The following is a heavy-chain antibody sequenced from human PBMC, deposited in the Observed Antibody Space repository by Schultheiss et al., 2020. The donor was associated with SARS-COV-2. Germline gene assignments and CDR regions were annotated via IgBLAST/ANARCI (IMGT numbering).Heavy chain of an antibody. CDR3: ARGAYDSSGYSPQH. CDR2: INHSGST. V-gene: IGHV4-34*01. Sequence: SETLSLTCAVYGGSFIGYYWSWIRQPPGKGLEWIGEINHSGSTNYNPSLKSRVTISVDTSKNQFSLKLSSVTAADTAVYYCARGAYDSSGYSPQHWGQGTLVTVSS. D-gene: IGHD3-22*01. J-gene: IGHJ1*01. CDR1: GGSFIGYY.